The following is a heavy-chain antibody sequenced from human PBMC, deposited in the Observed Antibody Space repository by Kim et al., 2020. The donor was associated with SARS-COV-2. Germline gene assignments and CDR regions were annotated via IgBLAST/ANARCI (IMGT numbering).Heavy chain of an antibody. D-gene: IGHD4-17*01. Sequence: SETLSLICTVSGGSVNRRSDSWAWIRQPPGKGLEWIGSLYYGGNTYYNPSLQSRVSISRDTSKNQFSLKVSSVTAADTAVYYCATLGYGDYHSPIPIEYFWGQGTLVTVSS. CDR2: LYYGGNT. CDR3: ATLGYGDYHSPIPIEYF. V-gene: IGHV4-39*01. CDR1: GGSVNRRSDS. J-gene: IGHJ4*02.